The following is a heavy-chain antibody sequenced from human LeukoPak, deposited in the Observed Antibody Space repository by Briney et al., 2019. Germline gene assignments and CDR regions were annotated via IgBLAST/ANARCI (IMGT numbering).Heavy chain of an antibody. V-gene: IGHV1-2*02. CDR3: AREWMTYYYDSSGYSPCDY. Sequence: ASVKVSCNASGFTLTGYYIHWVRQARGQGLEWMGWINPNSGGTNYAQKFQGRVTMTRDTSISTAYMELSRLRSDDTAVYYCAREWMTYYYDSSGYSPCDYWGQGTLVTVSS. D-gene: IGHD3-22*01. J-gene: IGHJ4*02. CDR2: INPNSGGT. CDR1: GFTLTGYY.